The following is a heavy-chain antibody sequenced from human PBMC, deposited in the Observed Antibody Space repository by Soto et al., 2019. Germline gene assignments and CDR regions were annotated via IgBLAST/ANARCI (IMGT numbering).Heavy chain of an antibody. Sequence: PSETLSLTCTVSGGSVSSGSYYWSWIRQPPGKGLEWIGYIYYSGSTNYNPSLKSRVTISVDTSKNQFPLKLSSVTAADTAVYYCARDLPSSSWYYFDYWGQGTLVTVSS. CDR3: ARDLPSSSWYYFDY. CDR2: IYYSGST. CDR1: GGSVSSGSYY. V-gene: IGHV4-61*01. D-gene: IGHD6-13*01. J-gene: IGHJ4*02.